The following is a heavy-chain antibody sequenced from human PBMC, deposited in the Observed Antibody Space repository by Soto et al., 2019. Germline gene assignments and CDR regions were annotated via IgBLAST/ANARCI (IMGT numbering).Heavy chain of an antibody. CDR2: IYTSASI. Sequence: PSETLSLPCSVSGADINTSSWTWIRQPAGKGLEWIGRIYTSASINYNPPLRGRVTLSVDTSTNQVSLKLASVTAADTAVYYCARVREAGYNFYYGMDVWGQGTTVTVSS. V-gene: IGHV4-4*07. CDR1: GADINTSS. J-gene: IGHJ6*02. D-gene: IGHD3-10*01. CDR3: ARVREAGYNFYYGMDV.